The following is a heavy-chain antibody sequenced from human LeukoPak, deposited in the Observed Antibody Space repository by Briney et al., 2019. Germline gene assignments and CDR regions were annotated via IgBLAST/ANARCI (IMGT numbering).Heavy chain of an antibody. D-gene: IGHD3-10*01. CDR1: GFTFSSYG. J-gene: IGHJ6*03. CDR2: IRYDGSNK. Sequence: GGSLRLSCAASGFTFSSYGMHWVRQAPGKGLEWVAFIRYDGSNKYYADSVKGRFTISRDNSKNSLYLQMNSLRAEDTALYYCAKDMGSRRHYYYYMDVWGKGTTVTISS. V-gene: IGHV3-30*02. CDR3: AKDMGSRRHYYYYMDV.